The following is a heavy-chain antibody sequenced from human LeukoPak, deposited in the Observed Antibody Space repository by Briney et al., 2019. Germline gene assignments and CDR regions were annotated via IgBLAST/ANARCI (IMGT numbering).Heavy chain of an antibody. CDR1: GFTFSSYA. J-gene: IGHJ4*03. CDR3: ARGSIVVVTATHFDY. CDR2: ISYDGSNK. Sequence: GGSLRLSCAASGFTFSSYAMHWVRQAPGKGLEWVAVISYDGSNKYYADSVKGRFTISRDNSKNTLYLQMNSLRAEDTAVYYCARGSIVVVTATHFDYWGQGTTVTVSS. D-gene: IGHD2-21*02. V-gene: IGHV3-30-3*01.